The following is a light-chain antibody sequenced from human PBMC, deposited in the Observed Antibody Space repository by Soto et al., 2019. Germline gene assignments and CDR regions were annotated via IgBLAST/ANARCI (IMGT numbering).Light chain of an antibody. CDR1: QSLLHSNGYNY. Sequence: DIVMTQSPLSLPVTPGEPASISCRSSQSLLHSNGYNYLDWYLQKPGQSPQLLIYLGSNRASGVPDRFSGSGSGTDFTLKISRVEAEDVGVYYCMQALQTPRFGQGTKLDIK. CDR3: MQALQTPR. J-gene: IGKJ2*03. CDR2: LGS. V-gene: IGKV2-28*01.